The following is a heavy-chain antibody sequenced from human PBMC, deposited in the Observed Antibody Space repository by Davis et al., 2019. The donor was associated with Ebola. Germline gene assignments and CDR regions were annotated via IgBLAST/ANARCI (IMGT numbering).Heavy chain of an antibody. D-gene: IGHD2-2*01. CDR1: GFTVSSNY. CDR3: ARRGRPTKRIVVVPAAMLDYYMDV. J-gene: IGHJ6*03. Sequence: GESLKISCAASGFTVSSNYMSWVRQAPGKGLEWVSVIYSGGSTYYADSVKGRFTISRDNSKNTLYLQMNSLRAEDTAVYYCARRGRPTKRIVVVPAAMLDYYMDVWGKGTTVTVSS. CDR2: IYSGGST. V-gene: IGHV3-53*05.